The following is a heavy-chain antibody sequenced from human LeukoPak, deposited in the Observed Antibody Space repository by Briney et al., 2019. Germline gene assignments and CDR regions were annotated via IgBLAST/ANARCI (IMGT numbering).Heavy chain of an antibody. CDR1: GLTFSSHR. CDR3: ASTISCLL. V-gene: IGHV3-74*01. CDR2: INDGGSST. D-gene: IGHD2-15*01. Sequence: GGSLRLSCAASGLTFSSHRMHWVRQAPGKGLVWVSRINDGGSSTTYADSVKGRFTISRDNTKNMLYLEMKSLRVEDTAVYYCASTISCLLWGQGTLVTVSS. J-gene: IGHJ4*02.